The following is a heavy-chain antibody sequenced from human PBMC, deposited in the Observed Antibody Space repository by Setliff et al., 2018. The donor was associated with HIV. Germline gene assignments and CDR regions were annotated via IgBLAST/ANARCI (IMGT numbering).Heavy chain of an antibody. CDR3: ARAYSDSGWYAWFDY. CDR1: GYSLSSYA. J-gene: IGHJ4*02. CDR2: IIPIFGTA. Sequence: TCSVSGYSLSSYAISWVRQAPGQGLEWMGGIIPIFGTANYAQKFQGRVTITTDESTSTAYMELSSLRSEDTAVYYCARAYSDSGWYAWFDYWGQGTLVTAPQ. V-gene: IGHV1-69*05. D-gene: IGHD6-19*01.